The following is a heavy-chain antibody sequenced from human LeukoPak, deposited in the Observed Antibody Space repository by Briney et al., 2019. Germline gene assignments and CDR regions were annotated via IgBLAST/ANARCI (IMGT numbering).Heavy chain of an antibody. V-gene: IGHV3-23*01. D-gene: IGHD4-17*01. CDR3: ARRTVTRDWYFDL. Sequence: GGSLRLSCAASGFTFKTYAMTWVRQVPGKGPEWVSSMSGSGSSTDYADSVKGRFTISRDNSKNTLYLQMNSLRAEDTAVYYCARRTVTRDWYFDLWGRGTLVTVSS. J-gene: IGHJ2*01. CDR2: MSGSGSST. CDR1: GFTFKTYA.